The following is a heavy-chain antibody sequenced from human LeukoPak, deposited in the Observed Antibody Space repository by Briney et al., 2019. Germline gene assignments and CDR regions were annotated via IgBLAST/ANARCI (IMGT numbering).Heavy chain of an antibody. CDR1: GGSISSSNW. J-gene: IGHJ2*01. CDR3: ARSAVTPHWYFDL. D-gene: IGHD4-17*01. Sequence: SGTLSLTCAVSGGSISSSNWWSWVRQPPGKGLEWIGEIIHSGSTNYNPSLKSRVTISRDTSKTQLSLKLTSVTAADTAVYYCARSAVTPHWYFDLWGRGTLVTVSS. CDR2: IIHSGST. V-gene: IGHV4-4*02.